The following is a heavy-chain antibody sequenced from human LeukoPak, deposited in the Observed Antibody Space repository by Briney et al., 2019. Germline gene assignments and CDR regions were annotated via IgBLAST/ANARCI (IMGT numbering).Heavy chain of an antibody. CDR2: ISGSGITT. CDR3: AKDQSFDP. Sequence: PGGSLRLSCAASGFTFSNYAMSWVRQAPGKGLEWVSAISGSGITTYYADSVKGRFTISRDNSKNTPYLQMNSLRAEDTAVYYCAKDQSFDPRGQGTLVTVSS. V-gene: IGHV3-23*01. CDR1: GFTFSNYA. J-gene: IGHJ5*02.